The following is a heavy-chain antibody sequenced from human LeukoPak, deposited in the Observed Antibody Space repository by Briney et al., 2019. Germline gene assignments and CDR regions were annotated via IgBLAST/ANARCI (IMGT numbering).Heavy chain of an antibody. Sequence: PSETLSLTCTVSGASISSSYWSWIRQPPGKGLEWMGYIHYSGSSNYNPSLGRRVTMSVDTSKNQSSLNLNSVTAADTAMYYCARADSIAAVFDYCGQGTLVTVSS. CDR1: GASISSSY. CDR2: IHYSGSS. CDR3: ARADSIAAVFDY. V-gene: IGHV4-59*12. J-gene: IGHJ4*02. D-gene: IGHD6-13*01.